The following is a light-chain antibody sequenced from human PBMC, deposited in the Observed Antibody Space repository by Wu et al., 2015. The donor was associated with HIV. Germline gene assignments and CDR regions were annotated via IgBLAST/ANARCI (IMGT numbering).Light chain of an antibody. Sequence: EIVLTQSPGTLSLSPGEGATLSCRASQSVSSTYLAWYQQKPGQAPRLLIYGASSRATGIPDRFSGSGSGTDFIFTISRLEPEDFAVYYCQQYGISPRTFGQGTEGGNQT. V-gene: IGKV3-20*01. CDR1: QSVSSTY. J-gene: IGKJ1*01. CDR3: QQYGISPRT. CDR2: GAS.